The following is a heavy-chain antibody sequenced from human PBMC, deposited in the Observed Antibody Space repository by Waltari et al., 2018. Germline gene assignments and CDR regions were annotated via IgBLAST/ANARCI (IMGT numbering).Heavy chain of an antibody. CDR1: GFSCRSEG. CDR2: IQSRVDGGIA. J-gene: IGHJ4*02. CDR3: TTVTWKLLYYFDY. Sequence: EVQLVESGGGLVKPGESLSLSGAPSGFSCRSEGWIWVRRAPGKGLEWVGRIQSRVDGGIANYAAPVEGRFTISRDDSKNTLYLEMNSLKTEDTAVYYCTTVTWKLLYYFDYWGQGTLVTVSS. V-gene: IGHV3-15*01. D-gene: IGHD1-1*01.